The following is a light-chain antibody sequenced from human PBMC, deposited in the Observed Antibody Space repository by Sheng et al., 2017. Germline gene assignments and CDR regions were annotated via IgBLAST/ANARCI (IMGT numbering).Light chain of an antibody. J-gene: IGLJ2*01. CDR3: QSLDSSGSYVV. V-gene: IGLV3-25*03. Sequence: SYELTQPPSVSVSPGQTARIPCSGNGLPQQFAFWYQQKSSQAPVMVIFKDTERPSGIPERFSGSSSGTTVTLIISGVQAEDEADYYCQSLDSSGSYVVFGGGTKLTVL. CDR2: KDT. CDR1: GLPQQF.